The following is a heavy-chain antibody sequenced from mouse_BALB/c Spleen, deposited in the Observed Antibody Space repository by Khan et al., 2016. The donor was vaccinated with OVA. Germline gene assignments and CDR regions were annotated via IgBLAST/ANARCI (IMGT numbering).Heavy chain of an antibody. J-gene: IGHJ3*01. V-gene: IGHV1-61*01. D-gene: IGHD2-1*01. CDR3: ARGGYGTSFAF. CDR2: IDPSDSTT. Sequence: VQLQQSGAELVRPGASVKLSCKASGYTFTSFWMNWVKQRPGQSLEWIGMIDPSDSTTHYNQMFKDKATLTVDKSSKTAYMQLSSRTSEDSAVYCCARGGYGTSFAFWGQGTLVTVSA. CDR1: GYTFTSFW.